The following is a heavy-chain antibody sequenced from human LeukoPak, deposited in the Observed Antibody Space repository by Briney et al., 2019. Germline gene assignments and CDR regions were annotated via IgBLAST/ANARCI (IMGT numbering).Heavy chain of an antibody. CDR1: GYTFTSYD. CDR3: AKTPRMYSSGRPG. CDR2: MNPNSGNT. V-gene: IGHV1-8*01. Sequence: ASVKVSCKASGYTFTSYDINWVRQATGQGLEWMGWMNPNSGNTGYAQKFQGRVTMTRDTSISTTYMELSRLRSDDTAVYYCAKTPRMYSSGRPGWGQGTLVTVSS. J-gene: IGHJ4*02. D-gene: IGHD6-19*01.